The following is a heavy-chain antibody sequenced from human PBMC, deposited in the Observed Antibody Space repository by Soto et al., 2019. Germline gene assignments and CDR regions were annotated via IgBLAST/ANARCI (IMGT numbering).Heavy chain of an antibody. CDR3: AKDLEGPSWYYYDSSGYSRSQGY. V-gene: IGHV3-23*01. CDR1: GFTFSSYA. J-gene: IGHJ4*02. D-gene: IGHD3-22*01. Sequence: GGSLRLSCAASGFTFSSYAMSWVRQAPGKGLEWVSAISGSGGSTYYADSVKGRFTISRDNSKNTLYLQMNSLRAEDTAVYYCAKDLEGPSWYYYDSSGYSRSQGYWGQGTLVTVSS. CDR2: ISGSGGST.